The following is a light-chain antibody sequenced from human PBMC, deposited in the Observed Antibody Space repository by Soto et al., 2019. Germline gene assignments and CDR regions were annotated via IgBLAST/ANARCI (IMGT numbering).Light chain of an antibody. V-gene: IGKV3-11*01. Sequence: EVVLTQSPVTLSLSPGERATLSCRASQSFRGLLAWYQQKPGQAPRLLIYDAYNRATGIPPRFSGSGSATDFPLTISSLEPEDSAVYYCQQRHMSPITFGQGTRLEIK. CDR3: QQRHMSPIT. J-gene: IGKJ5*01. CDR2: DAY. CDR1: QSFRGL.